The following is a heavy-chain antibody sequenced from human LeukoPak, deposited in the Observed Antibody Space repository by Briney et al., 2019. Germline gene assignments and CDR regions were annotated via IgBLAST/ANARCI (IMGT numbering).Heavy chain of an antibody. CDR3: ARGRYDILTGYYRDYYYYYGMHV. J-gene: IGHJ6*02. CDR1: GYTFTSYD. CDR2: MNPNSGNT. V-gene: IGHV1-8*01. D-gene: IGHD3-9*01. Sequence: GASVKVSCKASGYTFTSYDINWVRQATGQGLEWMGWMNPNSGNTGYAQKFQGRVTMTRNTSISTAYMELSSLRSEDTAVYYCARGRYDILTGYYRDYYYYYGMHVWGQGTTVTVSS.